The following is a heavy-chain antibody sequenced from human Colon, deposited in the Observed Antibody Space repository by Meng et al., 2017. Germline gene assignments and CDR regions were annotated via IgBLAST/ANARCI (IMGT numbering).Heavy chain of an antibody. CDR1: GFTFSSYW. D-gene: IGHD2-15*01. J-gene: IGHJ4*02. V-gene: IGHV3-7*01. CDR3: ARDRQAAY. Sequence: GESLKISCAASGFTFSSYWMNWVRQAPGKGLEWVASIKQDGSEKYFVDSVKGRFAISRDNAKNSLYLQMNSLRAEDTAVYYCARDRQAAYWGQGTLVTVSS. CDR2: IKQDGSEK.